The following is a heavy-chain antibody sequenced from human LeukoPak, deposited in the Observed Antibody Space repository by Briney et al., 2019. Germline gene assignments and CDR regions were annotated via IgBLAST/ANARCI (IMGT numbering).Heavy chain of an antibody. CDR2: IHISGST. V-gene: IGHV4-4*07. J-gene: IGHJ4*02. Sequence: SETLSLTCTVSGGSISSYYWSWIRQPAGKGLEWIGRIHISGSTNYNPSLKSRVTMSVDTSKNQFSLKLSSVTAADTAVYYCASEGAYYGSGSRFDYWGQGTLVPVS. D-gene: IGHD3-10*01. CDR1: GGSISSYY. CDR3: ASEGAYYGSGSRFDY.